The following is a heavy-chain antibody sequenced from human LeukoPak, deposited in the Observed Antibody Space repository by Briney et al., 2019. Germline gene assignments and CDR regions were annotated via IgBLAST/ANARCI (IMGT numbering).Heavy chain of an antibody. CDR1: GFTVSDYY. J-gene: IGHJ4*02. CDR2: ISRSGSTI. V-gene: IGHV3-11*01. CDR3: ARDIVPRRKSGYPVLFDY. Sequence: CLTLSCPAAGFTVSDYYTSWIRHAPGEGREWDSYISRSGSTIYYADSGKGRFTISRDNAKNSLYLQMNSLRAEDTAVYYCARDIVPRRKSGYPVLFDYWGQGTLVTVSS. D-gene: IGHD3-3*01.